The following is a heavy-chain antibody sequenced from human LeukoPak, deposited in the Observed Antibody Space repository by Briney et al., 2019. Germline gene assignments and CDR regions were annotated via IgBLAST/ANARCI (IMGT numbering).Heavy chain of an antibody. J-gene: IGHJ4*02. CDR3: ARDRSSSWYYFDFDY. CDR1: GFTFSSSA. D-gene: IGHD6-13*01. Sequence: LPGGSLRLSCAASGFTFSSSAMHWVRQAPGKGLEWVATTSYDGSNKYCADSVKGRFTISRDNSRNTLYLQMNSLRAEDTAVYYCARDRSSSWYYFDFDYWGQGTLVTVSS. V-gene: IGHV3-30-3*01. CDR2: TSYDGSNK.